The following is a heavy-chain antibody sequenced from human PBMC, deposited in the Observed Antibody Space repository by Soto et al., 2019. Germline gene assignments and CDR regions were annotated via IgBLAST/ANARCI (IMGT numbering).Heavy chain of an antibody. CDR2: IKNDGSDQ. CDR1: GFTFINSW. Sequence: EVQLVESGGGLVQPGGSLRLSCAVTGFTFINSWMSWVRQAPGKGLEWVADIKNDGSDQYYVDSVKGRFTIFRDNAKNSLYLQMTSLRAEDTAVYYCARTKGLRDVFDIWGQGTEVTVSS. CDR3: ARTKGLRDVFDI. J-gene: IGHJ3*02. V-gene: IGHV3-7*01.